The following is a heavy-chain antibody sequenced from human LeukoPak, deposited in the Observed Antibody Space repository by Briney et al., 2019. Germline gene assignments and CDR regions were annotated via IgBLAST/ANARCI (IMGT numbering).Heavy chain of an antibody. CDR3: ASDLGSYYYDSSGYPFDY. V-gene: IGHV4-39*01. J-gene: IGHJ4*02. CDR1: GGPISSSSYY. D-gene: IGHD3-22*01. Sequence: PSETLSLTCTVSGGPISSSSYYWGWIRQPPGKGLEWIGSIYYSGSTYYNPSLKSRVTISVDRSKNQFSLKLSSVTAADTAVYYCASDLGSYYYDSSGYPFDYWGQGTLVTVSS. CDR2: IYYSGST.